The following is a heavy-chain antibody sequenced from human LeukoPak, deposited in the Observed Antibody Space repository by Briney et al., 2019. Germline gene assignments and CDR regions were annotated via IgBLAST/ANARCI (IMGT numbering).Heavy chain of an antibody. CDR2: INSDGSST. Sequence: PGGSLRLSCAASGFTFSSDWMHWVRQAPGKGLVWVSRINSDGSSTNYADSVKGRFTISRDNAKNTLYLQMNSLRAEDTAVYYCARVYYGDYLFDYWGQGTLVTVSS. D-gene: IGHD4-17*01. CDR3: ARVYYGDYLFDY. V-gene: IGHV3-74*01. J-gene: IGHJ4*02. CDR1: GFTFSSDW.